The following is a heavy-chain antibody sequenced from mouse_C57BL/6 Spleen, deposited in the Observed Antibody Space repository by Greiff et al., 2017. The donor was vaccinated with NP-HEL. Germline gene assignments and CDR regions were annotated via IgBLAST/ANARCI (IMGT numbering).Heavy chain of an antibody. V-gene: IGHV1-69*01. CDR2: FDPSDSYT. CDR1: GYTFTSYW. CDR3: AITTRDYYAMDY. D-gene: IGHD1-1*01. Sequence: QVQLQQPGAELVMPGASVKLSCKASGYTFTSYWMHWVKQRPGQGLEWIGEFDPSDSYTNYNQKFKGKSTLTVDKSSSTAYMQLSSLTSEDSAVYYCAITTRDYYAMDYWGQGTSVTVSS. J-gene: IGHJ4*01.